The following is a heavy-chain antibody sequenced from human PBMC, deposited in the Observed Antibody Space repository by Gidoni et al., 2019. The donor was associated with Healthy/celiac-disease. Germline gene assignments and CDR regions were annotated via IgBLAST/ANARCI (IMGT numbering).Heavy chain of an antibody. D-gene: IGHD2-2*01. V-gene: IGHV3-21*01. CDR3: ARATRGHWYQLLPETPGGDYFDY. CDR1: GFTFSSYS. CDR2: ISSSSRYI. J-gene: IGHJ4*02. Sequence: EVQLVASGGGLVKPGGSLRLSCAASGFTFSSYSMHWVRQAPGKGLEWVSSISSSSRYIYDADEVKGRFTNSTDNAKNQMERKMNSRRDEDKAVYYCARATRGHWYQLLPETPGGDYFDYWGQGTLVTVSS.